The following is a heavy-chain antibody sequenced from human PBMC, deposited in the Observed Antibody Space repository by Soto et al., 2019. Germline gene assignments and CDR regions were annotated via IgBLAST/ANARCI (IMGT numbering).Heavy chain of an antibody. CDR2: IYSGGST. Sequence: GGSLRLSCAASGFTVSSNYMSWVRQAPGKGLEWVSVIYSGGSTYYADSVKGRFTISRDNSKNTLYLQMNSLRAEDTAVYYCASPKGWGGYYYYYYMDVWGKGTTGTVSS. J-gene: IGHJ6*03. CDR3: ASPKGWGGYYYYYYMDV. CDR1: GFTVSSNY. D-gene: IGHD3-16*01. V-gene: IGHV3-66*01.